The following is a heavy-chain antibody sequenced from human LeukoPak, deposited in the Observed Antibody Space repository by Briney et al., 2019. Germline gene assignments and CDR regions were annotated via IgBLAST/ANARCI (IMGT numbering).Heavy chain of an antibody. V-gene: IGHV4-59*08. CDR3: ARQGYDFWSGYLYYFDY. D-gene: IGHD3-3*01. J-gene: IGHJ4*02. CDR1: GGSISSYY. CDR2: TYYSGST. Sequence: SETLSLTCTVSGGSISSYYWSWIRQPPGKGLEWIGYTYYSGSTNYNPSLKSRVTISVDTSKNQFSLKLSSVTAADTAVYYCARQGYDFWSGYLYYFDYWGQGTLVTVSS.